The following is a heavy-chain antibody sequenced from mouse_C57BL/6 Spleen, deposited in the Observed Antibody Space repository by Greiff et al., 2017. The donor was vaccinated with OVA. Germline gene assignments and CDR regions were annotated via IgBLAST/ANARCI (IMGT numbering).Heavy chain of an antibody. CDR3: ARLGYGNGAMDY. D-gene: IGHD2-1*01. CDR1: GFTFSDYG. V-gene: IGHV5-17*01. J-gene: IGHJ4*01. Sequence: EVKLQESGGGLVKPGGSLKLSCAASGFTFSDYGMHWVRQAPEKGLEWVAYISSGSSTIYYADTVKGRFTISRDNAKNTLFLQMTSLRSEDTAMYYCARLGYGNGAMDYWGQGTSVTVSS. CDR2: ISSGSSTI.